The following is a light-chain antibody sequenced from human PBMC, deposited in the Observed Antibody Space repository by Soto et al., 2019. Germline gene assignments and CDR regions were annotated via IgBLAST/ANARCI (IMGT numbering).Light chain of an antibody. CDR2: DVS. V-gene: IGLV2-14*03. CDR3: SSWTNSGTYV. CDR1: SSDVGAYNY. Sequence: QPVLTQPASVSGSPGQSITISCTGSSSDVGAYNYVSWYRHLPGKARELMIYDVSHRPSGVSDRFSGSKSGNTASLTISGHQAEDDADYYCSSWTNSGTYVFGTGTKLTVL. J-gene: IGLJ1*01.